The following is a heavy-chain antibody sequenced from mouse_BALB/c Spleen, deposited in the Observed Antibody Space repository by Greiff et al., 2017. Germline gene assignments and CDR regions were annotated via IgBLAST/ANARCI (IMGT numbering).Heavy chain of an antibody. CDR3: ARADGYYVAYYAMDY. CDR1: GFTFSSYA. Sequence: EVKLMESGGGLVKPGGSLKLSCAASGFTFSSYAMSWVRQTPEKRLEWVASISSGGSTYYPDSVKGRFTISRDNARNILYLQMSSLRSEDTAMYYCARADGYYVAYYAMDYWGQGTSVTVSS. CDR2: ISSGGST. V-gene: IGHV5-6-5*01. D-gene: IGHD2-3*01. J-gene: IGHJ4*01.